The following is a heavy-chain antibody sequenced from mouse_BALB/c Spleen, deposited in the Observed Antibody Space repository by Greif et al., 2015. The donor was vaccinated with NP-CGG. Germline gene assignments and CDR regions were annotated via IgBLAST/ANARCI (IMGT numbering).Heavy chain of an antibody. CDR3: ARGGGYAD. D-gene: IGHD2-2*01. CDR1: GYSFTGYF. Sequence: VQLQQSGPELVKPGASVKISCKASGYSFTGYFMNWVMQSHGKSLEWIGRINPYNGDTFYNQKFKGKATLTVDKSSSTAHMELRSLASEDSAVYYCARGGGYADWGQGTLVTVSA. J-gene: IGHJ3*01. CDR2: INPYNGDT. V-gene: IGHV1-20*02.